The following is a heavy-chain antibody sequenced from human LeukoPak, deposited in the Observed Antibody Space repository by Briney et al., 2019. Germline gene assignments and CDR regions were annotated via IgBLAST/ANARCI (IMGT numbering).Heavy chain of an antibody. CDR3: ARESGDIVVVPAATDGYYFDY. Sequence: ASVKVSCKASGYTFTSYYMHWVRQAPGQGLEWMGIINPSGGSTSYAQKFQGRVTMTRDMSTSTVYMELSSLRSEDTAVYYCARESGDIVVVPAATDGYYFDYWGQGTLVTVSS. D-gene: IGHD2-2*01. V-gene: IGHV1-46*01. J-gene: IGHJ4*02. CDR2: INPSGGST. CDR1: GYTFTSYY.